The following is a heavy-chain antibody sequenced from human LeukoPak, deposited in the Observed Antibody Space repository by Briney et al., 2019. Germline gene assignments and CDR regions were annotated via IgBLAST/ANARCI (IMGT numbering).Heavy chain of an antibody. D-gene: IGHD3-3*01. Sequence: ASVKVSCKASGYTFTGYYMHWVRQAPGQGLEWMGWINPNSGGTNYAQKFQGRVTMTRDTSISTAYMELSRLRSDDTAVYYCARLFRPIFPPGGNWFDPWGQGTLVTVSS. CDR2: INPNSGGT. CDR3: ARLFRPIFPPGGNWFDP. V-gene: IGHV1-2*02. J-gene: IGHJ5*02. CDR1: GYTFTGYY.